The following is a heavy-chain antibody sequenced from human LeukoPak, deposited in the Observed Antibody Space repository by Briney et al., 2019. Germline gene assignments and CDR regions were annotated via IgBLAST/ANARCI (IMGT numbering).Heavy chain of an antibody. CDR1: GYTFSGYY. V-gene: IGHV1-2*02. Sequence: PGASVKVSCTASGYTFSGYYIHWVRQAPGQGLEWMGWINPNSGGTNYAQKFQGRVTMTRDTSISTVYMEMSRLRYDDTAVYYCARPYFQWELRYWGPGTLVTVSS. CDR2: INPNSGGT. J-gene: IGHJ4*02. D-gene: IGHD1-26*01. CDR3: ARPYFQWELRY.